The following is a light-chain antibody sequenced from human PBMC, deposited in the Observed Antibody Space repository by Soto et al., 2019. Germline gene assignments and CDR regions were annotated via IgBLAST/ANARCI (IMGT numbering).Light chain of an antibody. J-gene: IGKJ1*01. V-gene: IGKV3-11*01. Sequence: EIVLTQSPATLSLSPGERATLSYRASQSVSSYLAWYQQKPGQAPRLLIYDASNRATGIPARFSGSGSGTDFTLTISSLEPEDFAVYYYQQRSNWPSWTFGQGTKVEIK. CDR3: QQRSNWPSWT. CDR1: QSVSSY. CDR2: DAS.